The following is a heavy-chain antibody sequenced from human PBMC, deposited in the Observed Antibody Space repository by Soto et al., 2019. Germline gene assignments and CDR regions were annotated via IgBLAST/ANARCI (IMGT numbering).Heavy chain of an antibody. CDR1: GVTFSSYA. CDR2: IIPIFGTA. Sequence: GASVKVSCKASGVTFSSYAISWVRQAPGQGLEWMGGIIPIFGTANYAQKFQGRVTITADKSTSTAYMELSSLRSEDTAVYYCARSEGYSLNYYYGMDVWGQGTTVTVSS. CDR3: ARSEGYSLNYYYGMDV. V-gene: IGHV1-69*06. D-gene: IGHD5-18*01. J-gene: IGHJ6*02.